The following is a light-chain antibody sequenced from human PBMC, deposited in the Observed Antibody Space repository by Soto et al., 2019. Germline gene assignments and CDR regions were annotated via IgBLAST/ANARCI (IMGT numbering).Light chain of an antibody. CDR3: QQYSHYSRT. Sequence: DIQLTQSPSTLSASIGDRVTITCRASQSVDHWLAWYQQKPGEAPNLLISRTSTLQSGVPSRFSGSGSGTEFTLTISGLQPDDFATYYCQQYSHYSRTFGQGTGGYQT. J-gene: IGKJ1*01. CDR1: QSVDHW. CDR2: RTS. V-gene: IGKV1-5*03.